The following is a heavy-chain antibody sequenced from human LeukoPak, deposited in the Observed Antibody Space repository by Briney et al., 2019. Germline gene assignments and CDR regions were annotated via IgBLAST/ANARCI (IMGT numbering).Heavy chain of an antibody. D-gene: IGHD2-2*01. CDR1: GGSISSYY. CDR3: AREGPSFGSSYYFDY. Sequence: PSETLSLTCTVSGGSISSYYWSWIRQPAGKGLEWIGRIYTSGSTNYNPSLKSRVTISVDTSKNQFSLKLSSVTAADTAVYYCAREGPSFGSSYYFDYWGQGTLVTVSS. V-gene: IGHV4-4*07. J-gene: IGHJ4*02. CDR2: IYTSGST.